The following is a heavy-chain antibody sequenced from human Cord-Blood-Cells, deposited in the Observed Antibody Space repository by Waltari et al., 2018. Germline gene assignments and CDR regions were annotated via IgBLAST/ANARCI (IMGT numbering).Heavy chain of an antibody. D-gene: IGHD2-2*01. CDR3: ARAPVDLDY. Sequence: QVQLQQWGAGLLKPSETLSLTCAVYGGSFSGYYWSWIRQPPGKGLEWVGGINHSGSTNCSPSLKSRVTISVDTSKNQFSLKLSSVTAADTAVYYCARAPVDLDYWGQGTLVTVSS. CDR1: GGSFSGYY. CDR2: INHSGST. V-gene: IGHV4-34*01. J-gene: IGHJ4*02.